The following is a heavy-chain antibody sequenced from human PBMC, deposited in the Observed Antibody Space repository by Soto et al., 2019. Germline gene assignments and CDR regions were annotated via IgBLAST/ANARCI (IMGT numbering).Heavy chain of an antibody. Sequence: EVQLVESGGGLVQRGGSLRLSCAASGFTFSSYSMNWVRQAPGKGLEWVSYISSSSSTIYYADSVKGRFTIARDNAKNSLYLQMNSLRDEDTAVYYCAREAPRDLIWFDPWGQGTLVTVSS. CDR2: ISSSSSTI. J-gene: IGHJ5*02. D-gene: IGHD2-8*01. CDR1: GFTFSSYS. V-gene: IGHV3-48*02. CDR3: AREAPRDLIWFDP.